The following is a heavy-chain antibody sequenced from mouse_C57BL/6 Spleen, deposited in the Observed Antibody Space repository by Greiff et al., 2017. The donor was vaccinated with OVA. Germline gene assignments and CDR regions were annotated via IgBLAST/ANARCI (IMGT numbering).Heavy chain of an antibody. CDR3: ARGDGYDRGGFAY. CDR1: GYTFTNYW. D-gene: IGHD2-2*01. CDR2: IYPGGGYT. Sequence: QAQLQQSGAELVRPGTSVKMSCKASGYTFTNYWIGWAKQRPGHGLEWIGDIYPGGGYTNYNEKFKGKATLTADKSSSTAYMQFSSLTSEDSAIYYCARGDGYDRGGFAYWGQGTLVTVSA. V-gene: IGHV1-63*01. J-gene: IGHJ3*01.